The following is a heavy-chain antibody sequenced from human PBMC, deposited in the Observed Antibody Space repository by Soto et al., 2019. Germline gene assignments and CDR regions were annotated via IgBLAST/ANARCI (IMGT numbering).Heavy chain of an antibody. CDR3: ARHSPVDYSNAYYYGMDV. V-gene: IGHV5-51*01. D-gene: IGHD4-4*01. J-gene: IGHJ6*02. CDR2: IYPGDSDT. CDR1: GYSFTSYW. Sequence: GESLKISCKGSGYSFTSYWIGWVRQMPGKGLEWMGIIYPGDSDTRYSPSFQGQVTISADKSISTAYLQWSSLKASDTAMYYCARHSPVDYSNAYYYGMDVWGQGTTVTVSS.